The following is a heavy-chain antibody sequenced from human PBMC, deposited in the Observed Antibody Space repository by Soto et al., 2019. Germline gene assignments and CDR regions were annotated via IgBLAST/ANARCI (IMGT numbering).Heavy chain of an antibody. CDR2: LSSSGGRT. D-gene: IGHD3-3*01. J-gene: IGHJ4*02. CDR1: GFTFGSYG. V-gene: IGHV3-23*01. CDR3: AKVANSGVVIEYFDY. Sequence: GGSLRLSCGTSGFTFGSYGMGWVRQAPGKGLEWVSGLSSSGGRTYYADSVKGRFTISRDNSKTTLFLQMNSLRAEDTAVYYCAKVANSGVVIEYFDYWGQGSLVTVSS.